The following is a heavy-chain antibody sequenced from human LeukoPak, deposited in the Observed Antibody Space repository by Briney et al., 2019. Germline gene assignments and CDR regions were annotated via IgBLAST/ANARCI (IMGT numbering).Heavy chain of an antibody. J-gene: IGHJ3*02. V-gene: IGHV3-11*01. CDR3: ASPRAVPSRISLFFNI. D-gene: IGHD2-15*01. CDR2: ISSSGTTI. CDR1: GFTFSDFY. Sequence: GGSLRLSCAPSGFTFSDFYMSWIRQAPGKGLEWLSYISSSGTTIYYADSVKGRFTISRDNAKNSLYLQMNSLRVEDTAVYYWASPRAVPSRISLFFNIGGQG.